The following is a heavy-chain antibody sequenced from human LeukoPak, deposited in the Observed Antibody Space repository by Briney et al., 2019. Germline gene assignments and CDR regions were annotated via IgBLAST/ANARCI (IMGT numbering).Heavy chain of an antibody. D-gene: IGHD3-22*01. V-gene: IGHV3-23*01. CDR1: GFTFSSYS. CDR3: AKVTCSSYYYDSSGYYSLVDY. J-gene: IGHJ4*02. Sequence: GGSLRLSCAASGFTFSSYSMTWVRQAPGKGLEWVSAISGSGGSTYYADSVKGRFTISRDNSKNTLYLQMNSLRAEDTAVYYCAKVTCSSYYYDSSGYYSLVDYWGQGTLVTVSS. CDR2: ISGSGGST.